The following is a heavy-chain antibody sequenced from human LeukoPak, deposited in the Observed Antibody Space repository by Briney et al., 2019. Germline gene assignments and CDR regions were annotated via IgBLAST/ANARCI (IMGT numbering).Heavy chain of an antibody. V-gene: IGHV1-69*06. J-gene: IGHJ5*02. D-gene: IGHD2-15*01. CDR2: IIPIFGTA. CDR3: ARGGRGIHTPYNWFDP. CDR1: GGTFSSYA. Sequence: ASVNVSCKASGGTFSSYAISWVRQAPGQGLEWMGRIIPIFGTANYAQKFQGRVTITADKSTSTAYMELSSLRSEDTAVYYCARGGRGIHTPYNWFDPWGQGTLVTVSS.